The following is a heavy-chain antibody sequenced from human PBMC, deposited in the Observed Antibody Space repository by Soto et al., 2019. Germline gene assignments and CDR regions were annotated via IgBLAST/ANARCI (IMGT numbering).Heavy chain of an antibody. D-gene: IGHD1-26*01. J-gene: IGHJ4*02. V-gene: IGHV1-46*03. CDR1: GYTFTSQN. Sequence: QVQLVQSGAEVKKPGASVKVSCKASGYTFTSQNMHWVRQAPGQGLEWMGAINPSVGSTTYAQKFQGRVTMTRDTSTSTVYMEVSSLRSEDTAVYYCASTLGARFDYWGQGTLVTVSS. CDR2: INPSVGST. CDR3: ASTLGARFDY.